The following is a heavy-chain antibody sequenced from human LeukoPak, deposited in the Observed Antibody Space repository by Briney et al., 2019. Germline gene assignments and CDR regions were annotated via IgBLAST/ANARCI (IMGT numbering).Heavy chain of an antibody. D-gene: IGHD3-3*01. J-gene: IGHJ4*02. CDR1: GGSISSSSYY. CDR3: ARIRVAYYDFWSSYYFTYLYYFDY. CDR2: IYYSGST. Sequence: SETLSLTCTVSGGSISSSSYYWGWIRQPPGKGLEWIGSIYYSGSTYYNPSLKSRVTISVDTSKNQFSLKLSSVTAADTAVYYCARIRVAYYDFWSSYYFTYLYYFDYWGQGTLVTVSS. V-gene: IGHV4-39*01.